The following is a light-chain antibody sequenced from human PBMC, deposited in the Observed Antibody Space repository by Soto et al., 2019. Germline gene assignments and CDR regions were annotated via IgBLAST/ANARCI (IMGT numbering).Light chain of an antibody. J-gene: IGLJ1*01. V-gene: IGLV2-14*03. CDR3: SSYTSSSSYV. CDR1: SSDVDGYNY. Sequence: QSVLTQPASVSGSPGQSITISCTGTSSDVDGYNYVSWYQQHPGKAPQLMIYDVSNRPSGVSNRFSGSKSGNTASLTISGLQAEDEADYYCSSYTSSSSYVFGTGTKATVL. CDR2: DVS.